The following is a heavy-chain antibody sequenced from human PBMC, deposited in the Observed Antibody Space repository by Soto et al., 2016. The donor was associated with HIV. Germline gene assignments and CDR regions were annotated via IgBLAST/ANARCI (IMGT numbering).Heavy chain of an antibody. Sequence: EVQMVESGGGLVQPGRSLRLSCVASGFTFDDYAMHWVRQAPGKGLEWVSGISWNSGSLGYAESVKGRFTISRDNVKNSLYLQMTSLRTEDTALYYCVKDRSQVVGARGVAFDIWGQGTMVTVSS. D-gene: IGHD1-26*01. CDR2: ISWNSGSL. CDR3: VKDRSQVVGARGVAFDI. V-gene: IGHV3-9*01. J-gene: IGHJ3*02. CDR1: GFTFDDYA.